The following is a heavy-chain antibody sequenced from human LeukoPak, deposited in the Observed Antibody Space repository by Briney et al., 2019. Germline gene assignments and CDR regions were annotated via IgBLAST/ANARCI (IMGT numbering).Heavy chain of an antibody. CDR3: ARRGRYCGGGSCRFIKRDYYYMDV. J-gene: IGHJ6*03. CDR2: INHSGST. Sequence: PSETLSLTCAVQGGSFSGYQWSWIRQPPGKGLEWIGEINHSGSTNYTPSLKSRVTISVDTSKNQFSLKLSSVTAADTAVYYCARRGRYCGGGSCRFIKRDYYYMDVWGTGTTVTISS. V-gene: IGHV4-34*01. CDR1: GGSFSGYQ. D-gene: IGHD2-15*01.